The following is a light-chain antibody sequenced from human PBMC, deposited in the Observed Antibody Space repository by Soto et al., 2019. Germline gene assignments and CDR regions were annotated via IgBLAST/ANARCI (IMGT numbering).Light chain of an antibody. Sequence: QSALTQPASVSGPPGQSITISCTGVTSDVGGYYYVSWYQQHPGKAPKLMIYDVNDRPSGVSDRFSGSKSGNTASLTISGLRAEDEADYYCSSYARGSTLNVFGTGTKLTVL. CDR1: TSDVGGYYY. V-gene: IGLV2-14*01. J-gene: IGLJ1*01. CDR2: DVN. CDR3: SSYARGSTLNV.